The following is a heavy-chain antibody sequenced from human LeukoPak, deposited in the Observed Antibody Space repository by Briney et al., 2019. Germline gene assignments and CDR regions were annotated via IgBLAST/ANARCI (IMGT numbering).Heavy chain of an antibody. CDR2: IIPILGIA. CDR3: ARGYRSSTSCYYGYYYMDV. Sequence: SVKVFCKASGGTFSSYTISWVRQAPGQGLEWMGRIIPILGIANYAQKFQGRVTITADKSTSTAYMELSSLRSEDTAVYYCARGYRSSTSCYYGYYYMDVWGKGTTVTVSS. D-gene: IGHD2-2*01. CDR1: GGTFSSYT. J-gene: IGHJ6*03. V-gene: IGHV1-69*02.